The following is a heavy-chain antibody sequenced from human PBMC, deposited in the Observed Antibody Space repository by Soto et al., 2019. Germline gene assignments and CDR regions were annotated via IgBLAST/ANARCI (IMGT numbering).Heavy chain of an antibody. CDR3: ARGQEYLGAFDI. CDR1: GYKFSSYA. J-gene: IGHJ3*02. V-gene: IGHV1-3*01. CDR2: INVGNGNT. Sequence: ASVKVSCKASGYKFSSYAIHWVRQAPGQRLEWMGWINVGNGNTKYSQKFHDRVTIIRDTSADTAYMEVSSLRSEDTAVYYCARGQEYLGAFDIWGQGTMVTVSS.